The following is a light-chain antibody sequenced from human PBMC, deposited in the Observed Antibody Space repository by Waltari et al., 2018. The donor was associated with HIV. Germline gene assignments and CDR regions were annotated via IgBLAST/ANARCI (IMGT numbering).Light chain of an antibody. V-gene: IGLV1-44*01. CDR1: SSNIGRNT. CDR2: SNN. CDR3: AAWDDSLNGPG. J-gene: IGLJ3*02. Sequence: QSVLTQPPSASGTPGQRVTISCSGSSSNIGRNTVNWYQPLPGTAPTLLIYSNNQRPSGVPDRFSGSKSGTSASLAISGLQSEDEADYYCAAWDDSLNGPGFGGGTKLTVL.